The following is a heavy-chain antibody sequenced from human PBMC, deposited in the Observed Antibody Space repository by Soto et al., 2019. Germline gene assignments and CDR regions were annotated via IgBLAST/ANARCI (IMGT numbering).Heavy chain of an antibody. CDR2: IDPSDSYT. J-gene: IGHJ4*02. V-gene: IGHV5-10-1*01. CDR1: GYSFTSYW. CDR3: ARRGYYDSSGYYYEFDY. Sequence: GESLKISCKGSGYSFTSYWISWVRQMPGKGLEWMGRIDPSDSYTNYSPSFQGHVTISADKSISTAYLQWSSLKASDTAMYYCARRGYYDSSGYYYEFDYWGQGTLVTVSS. D-gene: IGHD3-22*01.